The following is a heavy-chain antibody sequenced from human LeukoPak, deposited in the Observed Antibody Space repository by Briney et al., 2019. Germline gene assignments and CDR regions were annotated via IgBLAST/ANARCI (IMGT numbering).Heavy chain of an antibody. J-gene: IGHJ4*02. CDR1: GGTFSSYA. CDR2: IIPIFGTA. Sequence: SVKVSCKASGGTFSSYAISWVRQAPGQGLEWMGRIIPIFGTANYAQKFPGRVTITTDESTSTAYMELSSLRSEDTAVYYCARVSFNEYYFDYWGQGTLVTVSS. CDR3: ARVSFNEYYFDY. D-gene: IGHD2-8*01. V-gene: IGHV1-69*05.